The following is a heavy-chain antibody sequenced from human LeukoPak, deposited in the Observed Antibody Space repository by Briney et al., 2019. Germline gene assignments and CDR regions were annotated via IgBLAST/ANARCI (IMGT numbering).Heavy chain of an antibody. CDR3: ARDSGVVRGTTVTPIDY. V-gene: IGHV4-38-2*02. J-gene: IGHJ4*02. CDR1: GYSISSGYY. D-gene: IGHD4-17*01. CDR2: IYHSGST. Sequence: KTSETLSLTCTVSGYSISSGYYWGWIRQPPGKGLEWIGSIYHSGSTYYNPSLKSRVTISVDTSKNQFSLKLSSVTAADTAVYYCARDSGVVRGTTVTPIDYWGQGTLVTVSS.